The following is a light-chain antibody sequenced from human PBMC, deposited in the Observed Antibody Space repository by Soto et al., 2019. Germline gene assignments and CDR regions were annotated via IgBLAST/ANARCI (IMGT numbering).Light chain of an antibody. CDR2: EAS. J-gene: IGKJ1*01. CDR1: QSINSY. V-gene: IGKV1-5*03. Sequence: DIQMTQSPSTLSASVGDRVTITCRASQSINSYLAWYQQKPGKAPKLLIYEASNLESGVPSRFSGSGSGTEFTLTISSLQPHDFATYYCQQSRDYPWTFGQGTKVDIK. CDR3: QQSRDYPWT.